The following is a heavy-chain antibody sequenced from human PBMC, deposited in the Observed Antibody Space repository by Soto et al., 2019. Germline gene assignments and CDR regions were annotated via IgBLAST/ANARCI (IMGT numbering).Heavy chain of an antibody. CDR3: ARCVDSSSGYYYYYGMDV. J-gene: IGHJ6*02. CDR2: ISAYNGNT. CDR1: GYTFTSYG. V-gene: IGHV1-18*04. D-gene: IGHD6-6*01. Sequence: VASVKVSCKASGYTFTSYGISWVRQAPGQGLEWMGWISAYNGNTNYAQKLQGRVTMTTDTSTSTAYMELRSLRSDDTAVYYCARCVDSSSGYYYYYGMDVWGQGTTVTVSS.